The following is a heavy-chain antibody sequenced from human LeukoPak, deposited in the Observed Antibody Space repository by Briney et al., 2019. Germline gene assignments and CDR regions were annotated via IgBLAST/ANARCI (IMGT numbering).Heavy chain of an antibody. J-gene: IGHJ4*02. CDR1: GFTFSSYV. V-gene: IGHV3-23*01. CDR2: ISDSGGMT. Sequence: GGSLRLSCAASGFTFSSYVMSWVRQAPGKGLEWVSSISDSGGMTYYADSVKGRFTISRDNSKNTLYLQMNSLRVEDTAVYYCAKGPRASGWTYFDYWGQGTLVTVSS. D-gene: IGHD6-19*01. CDR3: AKGPRASGWTYFDY.